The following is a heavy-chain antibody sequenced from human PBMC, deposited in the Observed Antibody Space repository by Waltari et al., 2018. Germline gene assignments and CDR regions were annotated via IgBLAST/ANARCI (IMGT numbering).Heavy chain of an antibody. CDR3: ATATTAHFDF. CDR2: IYYSGTT. CDR1: GFSIPSGYY. Sequence: QVQLQESGPGLVKPSETLSLPCAVSGFSIPSGYYWHWIRQPPGKGLEWVGTIYYSGTTYYTPSLQSRVSISVDTSKNEFSLTLTSVTAADTAVYYCATATTAHFDFWGQGSLVTVSS. D-gene: IGHD4-17*01. J-gene: IGHJ4*02. V-gene: IGHV4-38-2*01.